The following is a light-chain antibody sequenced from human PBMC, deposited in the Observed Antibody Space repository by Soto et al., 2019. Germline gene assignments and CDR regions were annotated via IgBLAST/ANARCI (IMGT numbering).Light chain of an antibody. V-gene: IGKV3-15*01. CDR2: DAS. Sequence: EIMMTQSPGTVSVSPGEGATLSCTASQSVNLNLAWYQQKPGQPPKLLLYDASTRATGIPVRFRGSGSGTEFTLTTSSLQPDDSAVYYCHQYNSWPPGTFGPGTKVEIK. CDR3: HQYNSWPPGT. CDR1: QSVNLN. J-gene: IGKJ3*01.